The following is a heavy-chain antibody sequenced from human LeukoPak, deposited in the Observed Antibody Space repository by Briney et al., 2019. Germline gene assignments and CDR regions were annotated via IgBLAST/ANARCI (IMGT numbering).Heavy chain of an antibody. D-gene: IGHD2-2*01. V-gene: IGHV3-33*01. J-gene: IGHJ6*02. CDR2: IWYDGSNK. CDR3: ARAFYCSSTSCSGPYYYGMDV. Sequence: PGGSLRLSCAASGFTFSSYGMHWVRQAPGKGLEWVAVIWYDGSNKYYADSVKGRFTISRDNSKNTLYLQMNSLRAEDTAVYYCARAFYCSSTSCSGPYYYGMDVWGQGTTVTVSS. CDR1: GFTFSSYG.